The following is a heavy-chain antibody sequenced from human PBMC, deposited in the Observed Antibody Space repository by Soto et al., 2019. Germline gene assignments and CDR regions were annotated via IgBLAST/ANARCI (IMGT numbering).Heavy chain of an antibody. Sequence: GGSLRLSCAASGFTFSSYAMSWVRQAPGKGLEWVAAISGSGGSTYYADSVKGRFTISRDNAKNTLYLQTNSLRAEDTAVYYCARDRLTTIFGVVIPFDYWGQGTLVTVSS. CDR2: ISGSGGST. D-gene: IGHD3-3*01. V-gene: IGHV3-23*01. CDR1: GFTFSSYA. CDR3: ARDRLTTIFGVVIPFDY. J-gene: IGHJ4*02.